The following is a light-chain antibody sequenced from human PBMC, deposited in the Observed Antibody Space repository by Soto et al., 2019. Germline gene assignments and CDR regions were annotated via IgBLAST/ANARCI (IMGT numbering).Light chain of an antibody. V-gene: IGLV2-14*01. CDR2: GVS. J-gene: IGLJ1*01. CDR3: ISYTGRSTSYV. CDR1: RSDIGSYNY. Sequence: QSALTQTASVSGSPGPSITISCSGTRSDIGSYNYVAWYQQFPGKTPKIVIYGVSNRPSGVSSRFSGSKSGSTASLTISGLQAEAEADYYCISYTGRSTSYVFGSGTKLTVL.